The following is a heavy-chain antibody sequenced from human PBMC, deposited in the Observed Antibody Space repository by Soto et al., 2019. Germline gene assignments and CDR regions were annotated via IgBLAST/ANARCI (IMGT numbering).Heavy chain of an antibody. D-gene: IGHD4-17*01. CDR1: GGSISSYY. CDR2: IYYSGST. CDR3: ARTMTTVTTRGRDAFDI. V-gene: IGHV4-59*08. J-gene: IGHJ3*02. Sequence: SETLSLTCTVSGGSISSYYWSWIRQPPGKGLEWIGYIYYSGSTNYNPSLKSRVTISVDTSKNQFSLKLSSVTAADTAVYYCARTMTTVTTRGRDAFDIWGQGTMVTVSS.